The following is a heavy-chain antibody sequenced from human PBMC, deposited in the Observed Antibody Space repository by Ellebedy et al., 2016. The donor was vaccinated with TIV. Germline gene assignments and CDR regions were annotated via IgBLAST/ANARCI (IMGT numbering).Heavy chain of an antibody. CDR1: GFTFSSYA. D-gene: IGHD4-17*01. J-gene: IGHJ3*02. CDR3: ARVNFPYGQEPADAFDI. Sequence: GESLKISXAASGFTFSSYAMHWVRQAPGKGLEWVANIKQDGSEKYYVDSVKGRFTISRDNAKNSLYLQTNSLRAEDTAVYYCARVNFPYGQEPADAFDIWGQGTMVTVSS. V-gene: IGHV3-7*03. CDR2: IKQDGSEK.